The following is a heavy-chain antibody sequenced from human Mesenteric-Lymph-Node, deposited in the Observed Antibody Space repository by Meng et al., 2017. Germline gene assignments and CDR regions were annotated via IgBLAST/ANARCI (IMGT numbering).Heavy chain of an antibody. Sequence: QVQLKQWGAGLLKPAETLSLPCAVYGGSFSGHYWSWIRQPPGKGLEWIGEINHSGSTNYNPSLKSRVTISVDTSKNQFSLKVSSVTAADTAVYYCARGSSDYYNWFDPWGQGTLVTVSS. CDR2: INHSGST. D-gene: IGHD3-22*01. CDR1: GGSFSGHY. V-gene: IGHV4-34*02. J-gene: IGHJ5*02. CDR3: ARGSSDYYNWFDP.